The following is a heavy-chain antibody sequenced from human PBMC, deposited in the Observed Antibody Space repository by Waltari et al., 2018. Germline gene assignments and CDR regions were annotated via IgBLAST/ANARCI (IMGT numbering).Heavy chain of an antibody. J-gene: IGHJ3*01. CDR3: ATYVGASVGTAAFDV. Sequence: QLHLQESGPGLVKPSETLSLTCSVSGGSITSSRHYWGWIRQPPGKGLEWTGTISYSGATYYNPSLRSRITISLDTSKNQCSLKLNSVTAADTAGYYCATYVGASVGTAAFDVWGQGTMVTASS. V-gene: IGHV4-39*01. CDR1: GGSITSSRHY. CDR2: ISYSGAT. D-gene: IGHD3-10*02.